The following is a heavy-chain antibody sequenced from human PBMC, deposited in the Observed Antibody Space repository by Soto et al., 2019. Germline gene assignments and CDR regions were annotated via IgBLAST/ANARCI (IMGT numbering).Heavy chain of an antibody. D-gene: IGHD6-19*01. CDR2: ISYDGSEK. V-gene: IGHV3-30*18. CDR1: GFSFSKYG. J-gene: IGHJ6*02. CDR3: AKGYEVSPPVASGWYSNYFYGVDV. Sequence: QVLLVESGGGVVRPGRSLRLSCGASGFSFSKYGMHWVRQAPGEGLEWLSLISYDGSEKWYAESVKGRFTISRDNSKNTLYLQMHSLRGDDTAVYYCAKGYEVSPPVASGWYSNYFYGVDVWGRGTTVTVSS.